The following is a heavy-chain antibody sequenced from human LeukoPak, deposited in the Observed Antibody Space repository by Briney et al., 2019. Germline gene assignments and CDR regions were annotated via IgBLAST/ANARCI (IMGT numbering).Heavy chain of an antibody. Sequence: ASVKVSCKASGYTFGSYDINWVRQATGQGLEWRGWMNPLTGNTGYPQKFQGRVSITRSTPMNTAYMELSSLGSEDTAVYYCARVLSGDYDRYYFDYWGQGTLVTVSS. CDR2: MNPLTGNT. V-gene: IGHV1-8*03. CDR1: GYTFGSYD. J-gene: IGHJ4*02. CDR3: ARVLSGDYDRYYFDY. D-gene: IGHD4-17*01.